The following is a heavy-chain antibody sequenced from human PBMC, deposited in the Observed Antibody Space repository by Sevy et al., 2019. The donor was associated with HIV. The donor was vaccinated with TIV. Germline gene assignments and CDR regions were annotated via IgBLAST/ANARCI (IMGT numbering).Heavy chain of an antibody. CDR2: ISGSGRFT. CDR3: AKGFCSGATCPRDYYYYGMDV. D-gene: IGHD2-15*01. J-gene: IGHJ6*02. V-gene: IGHV3-23*01. Sequence: GGSLRLSCSASEFTFSSYAMSWVRQAPGKGLEWVSSISGSGRFTYYADFVEGRFIISRDNSKNTLSVQMNSLRAEDTAVYYCAKGFCSGATCPRDYYYYGMDVWGHGTTVTVSS. CDR1: EFTFSSYA.